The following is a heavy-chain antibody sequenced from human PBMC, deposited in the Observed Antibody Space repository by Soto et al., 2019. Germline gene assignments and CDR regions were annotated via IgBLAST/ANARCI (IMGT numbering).Heavy chain of an antibody. Sequence: EVQLLESGGGLVQPGGSLRLSCAASGFPFSSRAMSWVRQAPGKGLEWVSAISGSGTITYYADSVKGRFTISRDTSKHTPYLQMNSLSPDDTAVYYCEGWAGYCSGADCRAWGKGTLVTVSS. J-gene: IGHJ5*02. CDR2: ISGSGTIT. CDR1: GFPFSSRA. D-gene: IGHD2-15*01. V-gene: IGHV3-23*01. CDR3: EGWAGYCSGADCRA.